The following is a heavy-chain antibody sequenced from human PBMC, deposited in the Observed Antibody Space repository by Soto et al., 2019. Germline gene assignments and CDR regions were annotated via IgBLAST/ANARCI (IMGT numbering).Heavy chain of an antibody. CDR3: ARSRKGVVVAATYDY. CDR1: GGSISSYY. J-gene: IGHJ4*02. Sequence: SETLSLTCTVSGGSISSYYWSWIRQPPGKGLEWIGYIYYSGSTNCNPSLKSRVTISVDTSKNQFSLKLSSVTAADTAVYYCARSRKGVVVAATYDYWGQGTLVTVSS. CDR2: IYYSGST. V-gene: IGHV4-59*01. D-gene: IGHD2-15*01.